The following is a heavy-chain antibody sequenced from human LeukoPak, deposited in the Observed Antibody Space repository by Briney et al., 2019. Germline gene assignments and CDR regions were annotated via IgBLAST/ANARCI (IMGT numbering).Heavy chain of an antibody. D-gene: IGHD2-15*01. J-gene: IGHJ3*02. CDR3: ARDLLDCSGGSCYRIVAFDI. Sequence: ASVKVSCKASGYTFTSYYMHWVRQAPGQGREGMGVINPSGGSTSYAQKFQGRVTMTRDTSTSTVYMELSSLRSEDTAVYYCARDLLDCSGGSCYRIVAFDIWGQGTMVTVSS. CDR2: INPSGGST. CDR1: GYTFTSYY. V-gene: IGHV1-46*01.